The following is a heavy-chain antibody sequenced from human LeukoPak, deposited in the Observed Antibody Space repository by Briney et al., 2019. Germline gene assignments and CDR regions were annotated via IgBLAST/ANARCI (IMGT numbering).Heavy chain of an antibody. J-gene: IGHJ6*03. D-gene: IGHD3-3*01. CDR3: AKVVNYDFWSGYYYYYYYMDV. Sequence: GGSLRLSCAASGFTFSSYAMSWVRQAPGKGLEWVSAISGSGGSTYYADSVKGRFTISRDNSKNTLYLQMNSLRAEDTAVYYCAKVVNYDFWSGYYYYYYYMDVWGKGTTVTVSS. CDR1: GFTFSSYA. V-gene: IGHV3-23*01. CDR2: ISGSGGST.